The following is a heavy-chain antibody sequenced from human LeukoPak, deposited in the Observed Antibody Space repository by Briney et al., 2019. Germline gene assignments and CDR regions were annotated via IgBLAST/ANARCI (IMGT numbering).Heavy chain of an antibody. CDR3: ARHIVGVFGEVGAPGLLD. J-gene: IGHJ4*02. Sequence: GESLKISCRGSGYHFNTYWIGWVRHMPEKGLEWMGIVYPEDSDTRYSSSFEGQVTVSADKSISTAYLQWSSLKASDTAMYYCARHIVGVFGEVGAPGLLDWGQGTLVTVSS. D-gene: IGHD3-16*01. CDR2: VYPEDSDT. CDR1: GYHFNTYW. V-gene: IGHV5-51*01.